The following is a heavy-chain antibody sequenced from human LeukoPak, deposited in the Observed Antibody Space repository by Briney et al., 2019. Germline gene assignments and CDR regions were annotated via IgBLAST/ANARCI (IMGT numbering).Heavy chain of an antibody. CDR1: GFTFSSYW. V-gene: IGHV3-7*01. CDR2: IKQDGSEK. Sequence: PGGSLRLSCVASGFTFSSYWMSWVRQAPGKGLEWVANIKQDGSEKYYVDSVKGRFTISRDNAKNSLYLQMNSLRAEDTAVYYCARDRYTLWYWGQGTLVTVSS. J-gene: IGHJ4*02. CDR3: ARDRYTLWY. D-gene: IGHD5-18*01.